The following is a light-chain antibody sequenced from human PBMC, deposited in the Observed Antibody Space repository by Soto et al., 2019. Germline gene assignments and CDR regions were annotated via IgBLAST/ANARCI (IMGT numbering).Light chain of an antibody. CDR3: CSHAGSYTYV. V-gene: IGLV2-11*01. CDR1: SSDVGVYNY. J-gene: IGLJ1*01. Sequence: ALTQPRSVSGSPGQSLTISCTGTSSDVGVYNYVSWYQQYPGKVTKLMIYDVTKRPSGVPDRFSGSKSGNTASQTISGLQAEDEADYYCCSHAGSYTYVFGTGTKLTVL. CDR2: DVT.